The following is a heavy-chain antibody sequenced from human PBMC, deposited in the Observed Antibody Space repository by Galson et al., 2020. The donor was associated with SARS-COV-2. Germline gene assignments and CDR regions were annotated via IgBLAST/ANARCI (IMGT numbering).Heavy chain of an antibody. CDR2: LYTTGRT. V-gene: IGHV4-4*07. CDR1: DASISSYY. CDR3: ARDCRDGYNIYHDS. Sequence: SQTLSLTCTVSDASISSYYWSWIRQPAGKGLEWIGRLYTTGRTNYSPSLESRVTMSRDTSRNQFSLRLTSVTAADTAVYFCARDCRDGYNIYHDSWGQGTLVTVS. D-gene: IGHD2-21*01. J-gene: IGHJ4*02.